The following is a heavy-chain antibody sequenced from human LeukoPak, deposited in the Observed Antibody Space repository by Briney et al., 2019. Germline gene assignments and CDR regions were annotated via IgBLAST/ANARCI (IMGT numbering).Heavy chain of an antibody. CDR1: GFTFSSYA. J-gene: IGHJ4*02. D-gene: IGHD2-15*01. CDR2: ISGSGSST. CDR3: ARGLRAYCSGGTCYVDY. Sequence: GGSLRLSCAASGFTFSSYAMSWVRQAPGKGLEWVSTISGSGSSTYYADSVKGRFTISRDNSKNTLYLQMNSLRAEDTAVYYCARGLRAYCSGGTCYVDYWGQGTLVTVSS. V-gene: IGHV3-23*01.